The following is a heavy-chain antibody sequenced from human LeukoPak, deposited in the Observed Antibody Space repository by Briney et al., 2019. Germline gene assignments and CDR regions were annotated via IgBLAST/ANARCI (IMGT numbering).Heavy chain of an antibody. CDR3: ARLGLYTSSWYRFKYFDY. Sequence: SETLSLTCGVYGGSFTDYYWSWIRQTPGTGLEWIGDINHSGSTNYNSALKSRVTISVDTSRNQFSLKLSSVAAADSAVYYCARLGLYTSSWYRFKYFDYWGQGSLVTVSS. J-gene: IGHJ4*02. CDR2: INHSGST. V-gene: IGHV4-34*01. CDR1: GGSFTDYY. D-gene: IGHD6-13*01.